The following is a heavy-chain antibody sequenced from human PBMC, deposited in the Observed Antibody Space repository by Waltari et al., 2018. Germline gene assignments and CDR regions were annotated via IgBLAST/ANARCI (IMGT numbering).Heavy chain of an antibody. V-gene: IGHV3-7*01. CDR1: GFSFSNSW. CDR2: IAPDGSEK. Sequence: EEQLLESGGGLVQPGGSLRLSCATSGFSFSNSWMDWVRQAPGKGLEWVANIAPDGSEKYSVDSVKGRFTVSRDNAKNSLYLQMNNLRAEDTADYYCSRSLDAWGQGTTITVSS. J-gene: IGHJ6*02. CDR3: SRSLDA.